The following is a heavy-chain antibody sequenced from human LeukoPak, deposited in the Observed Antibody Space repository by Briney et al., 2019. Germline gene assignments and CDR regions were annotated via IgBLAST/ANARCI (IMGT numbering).Heavy chain of an antibody. J-gene: IGHJ3*02. CDR2: IYHGGST. CDR3: ARVYCSSTSCYTGAFDI. Sequence: SETLSLTCAVSGGSISSGGYSWSWIRQPPGKGLEWIGYIYHGGSTYYNPSLKSRVTISVDRSKNQFSLKLSSVTAADTAVYYCARVYCSSTSCYTGAFDIWGQGTMVTVSS. D-gene: IGHD2-2*02. V-gene: IGHV4-30-2*01. CDR1: GGSISSGGYS.